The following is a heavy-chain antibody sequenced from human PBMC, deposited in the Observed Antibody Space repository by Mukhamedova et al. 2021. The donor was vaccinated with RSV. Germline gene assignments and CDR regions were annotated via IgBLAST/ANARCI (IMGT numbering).Heavy chain of an antibody. Sequence: VRQAPGQGLEGMGIINPSGVSTSYAKKFQGRVTMTRDTSTSTVYMNLSSLRSENTAGNYVAGDFHDSSGYYRDYWGQGTLVTVS. J-gene: IGHJ4*02. D-gene: IGHD3-22*01. CDR2: INPSGVST. CDR3: AGDFHDSSGYYRDY. V-gene: IGHV1-46*01.